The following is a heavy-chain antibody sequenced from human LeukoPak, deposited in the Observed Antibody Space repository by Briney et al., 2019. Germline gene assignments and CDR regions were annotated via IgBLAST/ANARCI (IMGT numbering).Heavy chain of an antibody. CDR1: GCTFSSYA. V-gene: IGHV3-30*04. CDR2: ISYDGSNK. D-gene: IGHD2-15*01. CDR3: AREPLTVVVVAATGDY. J-gene: IGHJ4*02. Sequence: PGRSLRLSCAASGCTFSSYAMHGVGQAPGKGREGVAVISYDGSNKYYADSVKGRFTISRDNSKNTLYLQMTSLRAEDTAVYYCAREPLTVVVVAATGDYWGQGTLVTVSS.